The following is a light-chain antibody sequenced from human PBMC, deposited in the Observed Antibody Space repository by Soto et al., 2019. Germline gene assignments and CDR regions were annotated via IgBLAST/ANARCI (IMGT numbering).Light chain of an antibody. CDR1: QSISSW. CDR3: QQLNSYPPFT. V-gene: IGKV1-5*01. CDR2: DAS. J-gene: IGKJ3*01. Sequence: DIQMTQSPSTLSASVGDRVTITCRASQSISSWLAWYQQKPGKAPKLLIYDASSLESGVPSRFSGSGSGTEFTLTISSLQPEDFATYYCQQLNSYPPFTFGPGTKVDIK.